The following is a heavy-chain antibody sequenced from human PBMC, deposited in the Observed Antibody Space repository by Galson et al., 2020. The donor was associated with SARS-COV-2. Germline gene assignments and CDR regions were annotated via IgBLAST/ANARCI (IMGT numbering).Heavy chain of an antibody. D-gene: IGHD2-2*02. CDR3: ARDYGDQLYTPFDY. J-gene: IGHJ4*02. Sequence: ASVKVSCKASGYTFTGHYIHWLRQATGQGLEWMGWINPNIDGTNYAQKFQGRVTMTSDTSISTAYMELSRLTSDDTAVYYCARDYGDQLYTPFDYWGQGTLVTVSP. V-gene: IGHV1-2*02. CDR2: INPNIDGT. CDR1: GYTFTGHY.